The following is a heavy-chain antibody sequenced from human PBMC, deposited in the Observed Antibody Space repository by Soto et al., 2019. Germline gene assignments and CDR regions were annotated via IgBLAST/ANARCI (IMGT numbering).Heavy chain of an antibody. J-gene: IGHJ5*02. CDR3: ARVVPGAEAWFGP. Sequence: ASVTVSDKTSVYTFSNYGITWVRPAPGQPLEWLGWISLYSDGTNYAQKFQGRVSMTTDTSTTTAYMELRSLRSDDTAVYYCARVVPGAEAWFGPWGQGTLVTGSS. D-gene: IGHD2-2*01. V-gene: IGHV1-18*01. CDR2: ISLYSDGT. CDR1: VYTFSNYG.